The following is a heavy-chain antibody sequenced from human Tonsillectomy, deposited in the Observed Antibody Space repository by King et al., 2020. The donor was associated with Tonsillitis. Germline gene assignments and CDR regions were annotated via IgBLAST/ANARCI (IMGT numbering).Heavy chain of an antibody. CDR1: GYTFTSYG. CDR3: ARDRTMLAQPPVY. V-gene: IGHV1-18*04. D-gene: IGHD3-16*01. J-gene: IGHJ4*02. Sequence: VQLVESGAEVKKPGASVKVSCKASGYTFTSYGISWVRQAPGQGLEWMGWISAYNGNTNYAQKLQGRVTMTTDTSTRTAYMELRSLTSDDTAVYYCARDRTMLAQPPVYWGQGTLVTVSS. CDR2: ISAYNGNT.